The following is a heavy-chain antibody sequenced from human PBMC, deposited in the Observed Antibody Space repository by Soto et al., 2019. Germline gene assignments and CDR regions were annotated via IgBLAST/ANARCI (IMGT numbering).Heavy chain of an antibody. CDR1: GFTFSSAW. V-gene: IGHV3-7*01. CDR3: ARDSHYATYDF. Sequence: GGSLRLSCAASGFTFSSAWMTWVRQAPGKGLEWVAIIKPDGSATDYVDSVKGRFAISRDNGENSLYLQMNSLTVEDTAMYYCARDSHYATYDFWGHGTLVTVSS. J-gene: IGHJ4*01. CDR2: IKPDGSAT. D-gene: IGHD4-4*01.